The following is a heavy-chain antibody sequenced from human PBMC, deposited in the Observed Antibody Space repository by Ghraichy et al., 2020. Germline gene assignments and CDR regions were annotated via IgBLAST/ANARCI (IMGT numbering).Heavy chain of an antibody. CDR3: AKDANRIPADSYDPAGAEYVHH. V-gene: IGHV3-23*01. J-gene: IGHJ1*01. CDR2: ISASGGHT. CDR1: GFTFSSYA. D-gene: IGHD3-16*01. Sequence: GESLNISCAASGFTFSSYAMSWVRQAPGKGLEWVSGISASGGHTYYADSVKGRFTISKDKSKSTLFLQMDSLRVEDTAVYYCAKDANRIPADSYDPAGAEYVHHWGQGTLVTVSS.